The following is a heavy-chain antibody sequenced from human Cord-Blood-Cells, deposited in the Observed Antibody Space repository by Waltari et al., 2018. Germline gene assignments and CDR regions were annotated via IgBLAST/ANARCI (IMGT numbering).Heavy chain of an antibody. Sequence: QVQLVQSGAEVKKPGASVKVSCKVSGYTLTELSMHWVRQAPGKGLEWMGGFDPEDGETIYAQKFQGKVTMTEDTATDTAYMELSSRRYEDTAVYYCATDRYRRLAARPDWYFDLWGRGTLVTVSS. J-gene: IGHJ2*01. CDR3: ATDRYRRLAARPDWYFDL. D-gene: IGHD6-6*01. CDR1: GYTLTELS. CDR2: FDPEDGET. V-gene: IGHV1-24*01.